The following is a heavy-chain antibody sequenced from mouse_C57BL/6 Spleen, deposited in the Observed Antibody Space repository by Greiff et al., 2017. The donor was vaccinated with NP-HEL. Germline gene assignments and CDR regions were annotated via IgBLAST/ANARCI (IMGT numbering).Heavy chain of an antibody. Sequence: EVQLQESGGGLVQPGGSMKLSCVASGFTFSNYWMNWVRQSPEKGLEWVAQIRLKSDNYATHYAESVKGRFTISRDDSKSSVYLQMNNLRAEDTGNYYCTLSSSLRAMDYWGQRTSVTVSS. V-gene: IGHV6-3*01. D-gene: IGHD3-1*01. CDR2: IRLKSDNYAT. CDR3: TLSSSLRAMDY. CDR1: GFTFSNYW. J-gene: IGHJ4*01.